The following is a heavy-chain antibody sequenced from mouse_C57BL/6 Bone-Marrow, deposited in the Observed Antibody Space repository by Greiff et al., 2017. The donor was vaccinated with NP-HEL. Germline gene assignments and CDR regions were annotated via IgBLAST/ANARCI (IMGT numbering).Heavy chain of an antibody. CDR3: TPYGYYAWFAY. V-gene: IGHV14-4*01. D-gene: IGHD2-3*01. CDR2: IDPENGDT. J-gene: IGHJ3*01. CDR1: GFNIKDDY. Sequence: VQLQQSGAELVRPGASVKLSCTASGFNIKDDYMPWVKQRPEQGLEWIGWIDPENGDTEYASKFQGKATITADTSSNTAYLQLSSLTSEDTAVYYCTPYGYYAWFAYWGQGTLVTVSA.